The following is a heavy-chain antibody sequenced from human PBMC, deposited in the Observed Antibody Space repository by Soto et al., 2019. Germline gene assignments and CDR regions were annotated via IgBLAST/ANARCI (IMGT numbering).Heavy chain of an antibody. V-gene: IGHV3-30*18. Sequence: SLGLSCAASGFTFSSYGMHWVRQAPGKGLEWVAVISYDGSNKYYADSVKGRFTISRDNSKNTLYLQMNSLRAEDTAVYYCAKDREWLSYYIDYWGQGLLVT. CDR1: GFTFSSYG. J-gene: IGHJ4*02. CDR2: ISYDGSNK. CDR3: AKDREWLSYYIDY. D-gene: IGHD6-19*01.